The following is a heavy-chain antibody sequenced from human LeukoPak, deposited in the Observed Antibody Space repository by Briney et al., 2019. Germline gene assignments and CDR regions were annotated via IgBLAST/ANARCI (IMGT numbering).Heavy chain of an antibody. V-gene: IGHV4-59*08. CDR2: IYYSGST. Sequence: SETLSLTCTVSGGSISSYYWSWIRQPPGKGLEWMGYIYYSGSTNYNPSLKSRVTISVDTSKNQFSLKLSSVTAADTAVYYCARAGIVGATTGPFDYWGQGTLVTVSS. J-gene: IGHJ4*02. CDR1: GGSISSYY. D-gene: IGHD1-26*01. CDR3: ARAGIVGATTGPFDY.